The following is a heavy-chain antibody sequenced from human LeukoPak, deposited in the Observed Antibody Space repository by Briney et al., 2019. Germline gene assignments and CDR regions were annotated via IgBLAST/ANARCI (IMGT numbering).Heavy chain of an antibody. V-gene: IGHV3-73*01. Sequence: GGSLRLSCAASGFTFSGSAMHWVREASGKGLEWVGRIRSKANNYATVYAASVKGRFTISRDDSKNTAYLQMNSLKTEDTAVYYCTRYNVGFDYWGQGTLVTVSS. CDR3: TRYNVGFDY. D-gene: IGHD1-14*01. CDR1: GFTFSGSA. CDR2: IRSKANNYAT. J-gene: IGHJ4*02.